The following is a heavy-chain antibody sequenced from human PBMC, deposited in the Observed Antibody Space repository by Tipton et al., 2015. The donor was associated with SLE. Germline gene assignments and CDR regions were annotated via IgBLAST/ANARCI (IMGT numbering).Heavy chain of an antibody. CDR1: GGSISSYY. J-gene: IGHJ3*02. CDR3: AKSYSSSGGAFDI. D-gene: IGHD6-6*01. CDR2: IYYSGST. V-gene: IGHV4-59*13. Sequence: PGLVKPSETLSLTCTVSGGSISSYYWSWIRQPPGKGLEWIGYIYYSGSTNYNPSLKSRVTISVDTSKNQFSLKLSSVTAADTAVYYWAKSYSSSGGAFDIWGQGQWSPSLQ.